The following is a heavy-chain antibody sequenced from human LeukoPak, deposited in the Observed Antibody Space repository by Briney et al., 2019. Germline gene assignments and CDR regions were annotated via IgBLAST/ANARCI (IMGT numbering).Heavy chain of an antibody. D-gene: IGHD6-13*01. CDR1: GFTFSSYS. Sequence: PGGSLRLSCAASGFTFSSYSMNWVRQAPGKGLEWVSYISSSSTIYYADSVKGRFTISRDNAKNSLYLQMNSLRAEDTAVYYCAKDGAAAGTGIVDWFDPWGQGTLVTVSS. CDR3: AKDGAAAGTGIVDWFDP. V-gene: IGHV3-48*04. CDR2: ISSSSTI. J-gene: IGHJ5*02.